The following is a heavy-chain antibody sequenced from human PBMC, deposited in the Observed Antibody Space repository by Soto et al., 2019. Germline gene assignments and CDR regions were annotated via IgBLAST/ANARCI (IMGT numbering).Heavy chain of an antibody. Sequence: QMRLQESGSGLVKPSQTLPLTCAVSGGSISSGGYAWNWIRQPPGKGLEWIGYIYHIGYTSYNPSLKNRDTISVDKSKSPDSLTLSFVTGAETAVYYCARDSPTGNYFDPWGQGTVVTVSS. J-gene: IGHJ5*02. CDR3: ARDSPTGNYFDP. CDR2: IYHIGYT. V-gene: IGHV4-30-2*01. CDR1: GGSISSGGYA. D-gene: IGHD1-7*01.